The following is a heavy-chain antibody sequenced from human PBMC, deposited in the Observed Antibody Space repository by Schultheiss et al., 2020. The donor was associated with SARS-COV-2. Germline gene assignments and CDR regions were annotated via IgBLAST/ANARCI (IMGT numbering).Heavy chain of an antibody. Sequence: GGSLRLSCSASGFTFSSYAMHWVRQAPGKGLEWVSGISGSGGSTYYADSVKGRFTISRDNSKNTLYLQMNSLRAEDTAVYYCATDGRDSYGYRYFDYWGQGTLVTVSS. CDR1: GFTFSSYA. D-gene: IGHD5-18*01. J-gene: IGHJ4*02. CDR3: ATDGRDSYGYRYFDY. CDR2: ISGSGGST. V-gene: IGHV3-23*01.